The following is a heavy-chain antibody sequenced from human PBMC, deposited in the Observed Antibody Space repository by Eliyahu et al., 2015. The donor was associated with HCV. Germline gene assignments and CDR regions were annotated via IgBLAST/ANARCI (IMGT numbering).Heavy chain of an antibody. D-gene: IGHD3-22*01. CDR2: VNVRFNST. Sequence: EVQLLESGGGLVQPGGSLRLSCAVSGFTFNTYAMNWVRQAPGRGLEWVSAVNVRFNSTYYADSVKGRFTLSMDNSKSTLFLQMNSLRAEDTAVYYCAKVLDGSYYTDAFDIWGQGTVVTVSS. CDR3: AKVLDGSYYTDAFDI. J-gene: IGHJ3*02. V-gene: IGHV3-23*01. CDR1: GFTFNTYA.